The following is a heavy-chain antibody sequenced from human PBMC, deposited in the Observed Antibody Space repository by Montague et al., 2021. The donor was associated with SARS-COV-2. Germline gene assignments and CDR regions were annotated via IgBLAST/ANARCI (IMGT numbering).Heavy chain of an antibody. Sequence: SLRLSCAASGSTFSSYEMNWVRQAPGKGLEWVSYISSSGGTTFYADSVRGRFTVSRDNAKNSLYLQMNSLRAEDTAVYYCVRATFYMDVWGKGTTVTVSS. CDR3: VRATFYMDV. CDR2: ISSSGGTT. V-gene: IGHV3-48*03. CDR1: GSTFSSYE. J-gene: IGHJ6*04. D-gene: IGHD2/OR15-2a*01.